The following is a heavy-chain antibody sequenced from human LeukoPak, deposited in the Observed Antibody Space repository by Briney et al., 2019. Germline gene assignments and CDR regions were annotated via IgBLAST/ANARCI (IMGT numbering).Heavy chain of an antibody. D-gene: IGHD4-17*01. J-gene: IGHJ3*02. CDR1: GGSISGVGYY. V-gene: IGHV4-31*03. Sequence: SETLSLTCTVSGGSISGVGYYWTWIRQHPGKGLEWIGYIYYSGSTYYNPSLKSRITISKDTSKSQFSLKLSSVTAADTAVYYCARGGDFDAFDIWGHGTMVTVSS. CDR3: ARGGDFDAFDI. CDR2: IYYSGST.